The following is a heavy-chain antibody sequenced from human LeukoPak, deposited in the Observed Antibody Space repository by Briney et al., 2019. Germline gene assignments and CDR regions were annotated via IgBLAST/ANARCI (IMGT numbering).Heavy chain of an antibody. V-gene: IGHV3-11*01. CDR1: GFAFSDYY. CDR2: INNGGSAI. D-gene: IGHD3-10*01. Sequence: GGSLRLSCAASGFAFSDYYMTWIRQSPGKGLEWVSYINNGGSAIYYADSVKGRFTISRDNTKNSLYLHMNSLRAEDTAVYYCARDYYGSGSFDYWGQGTLVTVSS. CDR3: ARDYYGSGSFDY. J-gene: IGHJ4*02.